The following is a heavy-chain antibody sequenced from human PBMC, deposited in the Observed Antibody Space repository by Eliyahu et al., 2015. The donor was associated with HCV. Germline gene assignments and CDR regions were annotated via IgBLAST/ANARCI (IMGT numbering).Heavy chain of an antibody. Sequence: QVQLVESGGDVVQPGRSLRLXCTAXGFTFNTYAMHWVRQAPGKGLECVAVISDGGNEKHYAGSVQGRFTISRDNSKNTLYLQMDNLRAEDTAFYYCVRAQGGGYNLLDYWGQGTLVTVSS. V-gene: IGHV3-30*04. CDR2: ISDGGNEK. CDR1: GFTFNTYA. D-gene: IGHD5-24*01. CDR3: VRAQGGGYNLLDY. J-gene: IGHJ4*02.